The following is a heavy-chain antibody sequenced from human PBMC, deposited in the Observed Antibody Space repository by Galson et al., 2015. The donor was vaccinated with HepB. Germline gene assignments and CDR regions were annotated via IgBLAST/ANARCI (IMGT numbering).Heavy chain of an antibody. Sequence: SLRLSCAASGFTFSSYAMSWVRQAPGKGLEWVSAISGSGGSTYYADSVKGRFTISRDNSKNTLYLQMNSLRAEDTAVYYCAKGGSGSNYHTYYDYYYMDVWGKGTTGTVSS. J-gene: IGHJ6*03. CDR2: ISGSGGST. CDR1: GFTFSSYA. V-gene: IGHV3-23*01. CDR3: AKGGSGSNYHTYYDYYYMDV. D-gene: IGHD3-10*01.